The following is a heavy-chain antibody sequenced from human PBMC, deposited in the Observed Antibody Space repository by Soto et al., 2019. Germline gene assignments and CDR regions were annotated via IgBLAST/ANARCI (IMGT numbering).Heavy chain of an antibody. CDR1: GGSVSSGSYY. CDR3: ARGYLAVAGQDYFDY. J-gene: IGHJ4*02. Sequence: PSETLSLTCTVSGGSVSSGSYYWSWIRQPPGKGLEWIGYIYYSGSTNYNPSLKSRVTISVDTSKNQFSLKLSSVTAADTAVYYCARGYLAVAGQDYFDYWGQGTLVTVSS. D-gene: IGHD6-19*01. V-gene: IGHV4-61*01. CDR2: IYYSGST.